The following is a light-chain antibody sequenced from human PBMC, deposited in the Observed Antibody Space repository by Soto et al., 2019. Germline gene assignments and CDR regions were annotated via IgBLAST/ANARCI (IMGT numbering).Light chain of an antibody. CDR3: QQRVTWPGT. Sequence: ELELTQSPATLSLSPGERATLSCRASQNINNYLAWYQQKPGQTPRLLLYDASTRATDIPARFSGSGSGTDFTLTISGLEPEDFAVYYCQQRVTWPGTFGGGTKVEIK. V-gene: IGKV3-11*01. J-gene: IGKJ4*01. CDR1: QNINNY. CDR2: DAS.